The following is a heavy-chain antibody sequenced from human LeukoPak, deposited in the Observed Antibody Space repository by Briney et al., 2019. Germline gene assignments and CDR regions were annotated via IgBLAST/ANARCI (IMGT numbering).Heavy chain of an antibody. V-gene: IGHV3-20*04. CDR3: ARGSTMVSDY. CDR1: GFTFDDYG. Sequence: RPGGSLRLSCAASGFTFDDYGMSWVRQVAGQGLEWVSGIDWNGASTGYADSVKGRFTISRDNAKKSLYPQMNSLRAEDTALYYCARGSTMVSDYWGQGTLVTVSS. J-gene: IGHJ4*02. CDR2: IDWNGAST. D-gene: IGHD3-10*01.